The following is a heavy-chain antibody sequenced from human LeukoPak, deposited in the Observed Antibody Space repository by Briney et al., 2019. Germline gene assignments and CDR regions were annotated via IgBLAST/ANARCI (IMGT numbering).Heavy chain of an antibody. Sequence: AGSLRLSCAATGFPLSRYAMSRPPQAPAKRPHCLSAPSRSGGSPYSADSVKGRFTISRDNSKNTLYLQMNSLRAEDTAVYYCAKDRRDSSSWRPFYYFDYWGQGTLVTVSS. CDR1: GFPLSRYA. D-gene: IGHD6-13*01. CDR3: AKDRRDSSSWRPFYYFDY. CDR2: PSRSGGSP. V-gene: IGHV3-23*01. J-gene: IGHJ4*02.